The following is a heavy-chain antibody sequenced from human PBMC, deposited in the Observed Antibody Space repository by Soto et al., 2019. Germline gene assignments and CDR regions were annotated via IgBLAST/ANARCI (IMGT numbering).Heavy chain of an antibody. Sequence: QVQLVQSGAEVKKPGSSVKVSCKASGGTFSSYAISWVRQAPGQGLEWMGGIIPIFGTANYAQKFQGRVTITADESTSTAYWGLSSLISEDTAVYYCASCRLYCGGDCYRLFGCWGEGNLVIVSS. D-gene: IGHD2-21*02. V-gene: IGHV1-69*01. CDR3: ASCRLYCGGDCYRLFGC. J-gene: IGHJ4*02. CDR2: IIPIFGTA. CDR1: GGTFSSYA.